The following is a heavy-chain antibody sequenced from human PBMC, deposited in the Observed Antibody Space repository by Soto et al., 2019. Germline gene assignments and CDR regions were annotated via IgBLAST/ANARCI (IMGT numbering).Heavy chain of an antibody. V-gene: IGHV3-53*01. CDR3: ARDSVAGGYYYYYGLDV. J-gene: IGHJ6*02. Sequence: GGSLRLSCAASGFTVSTNYMSWVRQAPGKGLEWVSIIHTDGSTYYADFVKGRFTISRDNSKNTLYLQMYSLGAEDTAVYYCARDSVAGGYYYYYGLDVWGQGTTVTVSS. CDR2: IHTDGST. CDR1: GFTVSTNY. D-gene: IGHD2-15*01.